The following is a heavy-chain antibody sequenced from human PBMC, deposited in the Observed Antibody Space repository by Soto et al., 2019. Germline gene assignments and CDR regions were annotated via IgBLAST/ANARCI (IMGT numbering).Heavy chain of an antibody. Sequence: QVQVVQSGAEVKKPGASVKVSCKASGYTFTSYAMHWVRQAPGQRLEWMGWINPGNGNTKNSQKFQGRVTITRDTCARTAYVELSSLRSEDTAVYYCARGASSVTTFYFDLWGRGTLVTVSS. D-gene: IGHD4-17*01. CDR1: GYTFTSYA. CDR2: INPGNGNT. V-gene: IGHV1-3*01. CDR3: ARGASSVTTFYFDL. J-gene: IGHJ2*01.